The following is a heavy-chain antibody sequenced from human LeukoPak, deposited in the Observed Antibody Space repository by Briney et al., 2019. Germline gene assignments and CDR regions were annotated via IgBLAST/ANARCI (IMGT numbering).Heavy chain of an antibody. D-gene: IGHD6-19*01. J-gene: IGHJ4*02. CDR3: ARVARQGGWYAHLLFY. V-gene: IGHV1-46*01. CDR1: GYTFTSYY. Sequence: ASVKVSCKASGYTFTSYYMHWVRQAPGQGLEWMGIINPSGGSTSYAQKFQGRVTMTRDTSTSTVYMELSSLRSGDTAVYYCARVARQGGWYAHLLFYWGQGTLVTVSS. CDR2: INPSGGST.